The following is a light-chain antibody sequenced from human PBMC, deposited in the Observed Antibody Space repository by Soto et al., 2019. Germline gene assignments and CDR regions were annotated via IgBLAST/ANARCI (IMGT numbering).Light chain of an antibody. J-gene: IGKJ4*01. CDR3: QQYNNWPLT. Sequence: IVMTQSPATLSASPRERATLSFRTTQSVSSNLAWYQQKPGQAPRILIYGASTRATGIPARFSGSGSGTEFTLTISSLQSEDFAVYYCQQYNNWPLTFGGGTKVDIK. CDR2: GAS. CDR1: QSVSSN. V-gene: IGKV3-15*01.